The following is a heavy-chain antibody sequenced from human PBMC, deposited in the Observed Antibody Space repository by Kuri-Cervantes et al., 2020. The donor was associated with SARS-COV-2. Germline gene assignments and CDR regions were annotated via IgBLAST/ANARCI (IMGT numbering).Heavy chain of an antibody. CDR2: IYSGGST. J-gene: IGHJ3*01. D-gene: IGHD6-13*01. CDR3: AKIPIIAAAGADAFDV. CDR1: GFTVSSNY. Sequence: LSLTCAASGFTVSSNYMSWVRQAPGKGLEWVSVIYSGGSTYYADSVKGRFTISRDNSKNTLYLQMNSLRAEDTAVYYCAKIPIIAAAGADAFDVWGQGTMVTVSS. V-gene: IGHV3-53*05.